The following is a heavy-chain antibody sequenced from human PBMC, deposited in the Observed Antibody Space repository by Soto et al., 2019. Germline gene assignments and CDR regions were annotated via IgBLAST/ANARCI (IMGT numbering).Heavy chain of an antibody. CDR3: ASLDYYYGMDV. J-gene: IGHJ6*02. D-gene: IGHD3-3*01. CDR2: INHSGST. CDR1: GGSFSGYY. V-gene: IGHV4-34*01. Sequence: QVQLQQWGAGLLKPSETLSLTCAVYGGSFSGYYWSWIRQPPGKGLEWIGEINHSGSTNYNPSLKSRVTISVDRSKNQCSLKLSSVTAAETAVYYCASLDYYYGMDVWGQGTTVTVSS.